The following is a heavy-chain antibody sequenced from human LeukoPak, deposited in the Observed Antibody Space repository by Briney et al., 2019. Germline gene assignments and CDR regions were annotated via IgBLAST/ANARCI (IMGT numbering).Heavy chain of an antibody. V-gene: IGHV3-64D*06. CDR1: GFTFSSYA. J-gene: IGHJ4*02. CDR3: VGFRATAGLY. CDR2: ITSNGGSA. D-gene: IGHD6-13*01. Sequence: PGGSLRLSCSASGFTFSSYAVYWVRQAPGKGLEYVSAITSNGGSAYYADSVKGRFTISRDNSRNTLYLQMISLRTEDTAVYYCVGFRATAGLYWGQGTLVTVSS.